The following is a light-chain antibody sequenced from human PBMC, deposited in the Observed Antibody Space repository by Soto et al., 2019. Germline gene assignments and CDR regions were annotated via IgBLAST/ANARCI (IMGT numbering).Light chain of an antibody. Sequence: DIQMTQSPPSLSASVGDRVTITCQASQDISNYLNWYQQRPGKAPKLLIYDASILETGVPSRFRGSGSGTDFTFTIRGLQPEDIATYYCQQYDIVPLTFGGGTKVEIK. V-gene: IGKV1-33*01. CDR1: QDISNY. J-gene: IGKJ4*01. CDR3: QQYDIVPLT. CDR2: DAS.